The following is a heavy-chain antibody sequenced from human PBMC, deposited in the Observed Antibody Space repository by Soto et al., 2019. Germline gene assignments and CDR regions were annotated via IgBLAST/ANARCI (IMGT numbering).Heavy chain of an antibody. Sequence: QVQLLESGGGVVQPGRSLRLSCVVSVSSFSRDGMLWARQAPGKGLEWVAAISNDGTKKYHADSVKGRFSISRDNYKNTVYLQMNSRRVEDTAVYFCAGGYDWGDYWGQGTPVIVSS. CDR1: VSSFSRDG. CDR2: ISNDGTKK. J-gene: IGHJ4*02. V-gene: IGHV3-30*03. D-gene: IGHD5-12*01. CDR3: AGGYDWGDY.